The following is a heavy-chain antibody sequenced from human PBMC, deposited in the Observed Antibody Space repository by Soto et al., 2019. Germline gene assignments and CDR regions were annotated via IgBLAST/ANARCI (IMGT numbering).Heavy chain of an antibody. J-gene: IGHJ4*02. Sequence: SETLSLTCTVSGGSISSSSYYWGWIRQPPGKGLEWIGSIYYSGSTYYNPSLKSRVTISVDTSKNQFSLKLSSVTAADTAVYYCASLALQGYFDYWGQGTLVTVSS. CDR3: ASLALQGYFDY. D-gene: IGHD3-3*02. V-gene: IGHV4-39*01. CDR2: IYYSGST. CDR1: GGSISSSSYY.